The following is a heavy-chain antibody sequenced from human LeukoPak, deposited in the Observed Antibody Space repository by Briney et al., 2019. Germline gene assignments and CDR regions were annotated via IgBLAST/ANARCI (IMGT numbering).Heavy chain of an antibody. CDR1: GFTFSTYW. J-gene: IGHJ5*02. CDR2: INKDGSRT. D-gene: IGHD3-10*01. Sequence: PGGSLRLSCAASGFTFSTYWMSWVRQAPGKGLEWVANINKDGSRTYYVDSMRGRFTISRDNAKNSLFLQMDSLTAEDTAVYYCARETYYSGSGPGGWFDPWGQGTLVTVSS. V-gene: IGHV3-7*01. CDR3: ARETYYSGSGPGGWFDP.